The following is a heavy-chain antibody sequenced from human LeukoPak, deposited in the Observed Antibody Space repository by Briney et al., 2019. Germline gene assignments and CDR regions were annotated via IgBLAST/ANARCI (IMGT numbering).Heavy chain of an antibody. CDR3: AREHPTAIAADY. Sequence: SETLSLTCTVSRGSIYSFYWTWIRQPAGKGLEWIGRVYSNGNTNYNPSLKSRVSMSVDTSENQFSLKLTSVTAADTAIYYCAREHPTAIAADYWGQGILVTVSS. CDR1: RGSIYSFY. J-gene: IGHJ4*02. D-gene: IGHD2-21*02. CDR2: VYSNGNT. V-gene: IGHV4-4*07.